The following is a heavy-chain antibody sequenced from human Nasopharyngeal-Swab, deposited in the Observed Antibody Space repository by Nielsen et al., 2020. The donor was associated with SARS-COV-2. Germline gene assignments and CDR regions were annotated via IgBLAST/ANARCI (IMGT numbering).Heavy chain of an antibody. J-gene: IGHJ4*02. CDR3: ASGYSSGWYEWYFDY. D-gene: IGHD6-19*01. CDR1: GFTFSSYE. CDR2: ISSSGSTI. Sequence: GESLKISCAASGFTFSSYEVNWVRQAPGKGLEWVSYISSSGSTIYYADSVKGRFTISRDNAKNSLYLQMNSLRAEDTAVYYCASGYSSGWYEWYFDYWGQGTLVTVSS. V-gene: IGHV3-48*03.